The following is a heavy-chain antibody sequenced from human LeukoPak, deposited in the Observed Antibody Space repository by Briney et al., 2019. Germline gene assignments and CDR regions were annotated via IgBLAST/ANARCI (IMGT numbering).Heavy chain of an antibody. Sequence: ASVKVSCKASGYIFTSYAMHWVRQAPGQRLEWMGWINAGNGNTKYSQKFQGRVTITRDTSASTAYMELSSLRSEDTAVYYCARVGSIVVVPAAMYGDAFDIWGQGTMVTVSS. J-gene: IGHJ3*02. D-gene: IGHD2-2*01. CDR3: ARVGSIVVVPAAMYGDAFDI. CDR1: GYIFTSYA. CDR2: INAGNGNT. V-gene: IGHV1-3*01.